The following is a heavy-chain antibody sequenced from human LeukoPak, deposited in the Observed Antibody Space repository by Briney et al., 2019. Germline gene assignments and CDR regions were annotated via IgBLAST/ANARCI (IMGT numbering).Heavy chain of an antibody. D-gene: IGHD6-6*01. Sequence: SETLSLTCTVSGGSISSYYWSWVRQPPGKGLEWIGYIYYSGSTNYNPSLKSRVTISVDTSKNQFSLKLSSVTAADTAVYYCASSEYSSSSPDYWGQGTLVTVSS. J-gene: IGHJ4*02. V-gene: IGHV4-59*01. CDR2: IYYSGST. CDR3: ASSEYSSSSPDY. CDR1: GGSISSYY.